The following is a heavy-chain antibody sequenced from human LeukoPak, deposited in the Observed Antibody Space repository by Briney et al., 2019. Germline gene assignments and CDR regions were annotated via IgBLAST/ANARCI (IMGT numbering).Heavy chain of an antibody. CDR2: IYYSGST. Sequence: SETLSLTCTVSGGSISSGDYYWSWIRQPPGKGLEWIGYIYYSGSTYYNPSLKSRVTISVDTSKSQFSLKLSSVTAADTAVYYCARALASYYYDSSGSLFDYWGQGTLVTVSS. CDR1: GGSISSGDYY. V-gene: IGHV4-30-4*01. J-gene: IGHJ4*02. D-gene: IGHD3-22*01. CDR3: ARALASYYYDSSGSLFDY.